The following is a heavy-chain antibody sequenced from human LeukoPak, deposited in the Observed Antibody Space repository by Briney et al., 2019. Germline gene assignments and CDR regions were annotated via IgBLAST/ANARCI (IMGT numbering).Heavy chain of an antibody. CDR1: RGSIRSYY. CDR2: IYYSGST. J-gene: IGHJ3*01. Sequence: SETLSLTCTVSRGSIRSYYWTWIRQPPGKGLEWIGYIYYSGSTNYNPPLKSRVTISVDTSKNQISLQLRSVTAADTAVYYCARDLAFYDTNGLPDAFDVWGQGTMVTVSS. D-gene: IGHD3-22*01. V-gene: IGHV4-59*01. CDR3: ARDLAFYDTNGLPDAFDV.